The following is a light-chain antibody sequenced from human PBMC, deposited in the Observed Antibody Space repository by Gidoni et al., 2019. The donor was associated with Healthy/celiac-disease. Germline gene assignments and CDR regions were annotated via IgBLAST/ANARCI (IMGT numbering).Light chain of an antibody. J-gene: IGKJ2*01. CDR2: GAS. V-gene: IGKV3-20*01. CDR3: QQYGSSPQT. CDR1: QSVSSSY. Sequence: EIVLTQSPGTLSLSPGERATLSCRASQSVSSSYLAWYQQKPGQAPRLLIYGASSRATGIPDRFSGSGSGTDFTLTISRLEPEDFAVYYCQQYGSSPQTFXQXTKLXIK.